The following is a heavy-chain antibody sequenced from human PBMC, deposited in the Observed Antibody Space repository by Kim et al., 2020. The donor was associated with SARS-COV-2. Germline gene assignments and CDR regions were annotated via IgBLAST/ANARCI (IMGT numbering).Heavy chain of an antibody. CDR3: ARTPSGRPNWFDS. J-gene: IGHJ5*01. D-gene: IGHD6-19*01. V-gene: IGHV1-8*01. Sequence: AMKLQGRVTMTRDVSIRTAYMELSNLRSESTAVYYCARTPSGRPNWFDSWGQGTLVTVSS.